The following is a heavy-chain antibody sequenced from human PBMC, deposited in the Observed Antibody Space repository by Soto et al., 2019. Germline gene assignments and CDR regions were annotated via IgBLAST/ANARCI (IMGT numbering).Heavy chain of an antibody. V-gene: IGHV3-30*04. CDR2: ISHDGSHK. J-gene: IGHJ1*01. D-gene: IGHD1-26*01. CDR1: GFTFNSLT. Sequence: QVQLVESGGGVVQPGRSLRLSCAASGFTFNSLTMHWVRQAPGKGLEWVAVISHDGSHKYTADSVKGRFTISRDDPKNTLYLQMNSLRVEDTAIYYCATWEERYFQDWGQGTLVTVSS. CDR3: ATWEERYFQD.